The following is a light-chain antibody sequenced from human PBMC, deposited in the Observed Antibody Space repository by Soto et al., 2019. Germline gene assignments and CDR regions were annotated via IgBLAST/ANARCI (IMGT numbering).Light chain of an antibody. V-gene: IGLV2-14*01. CDR2: EVS. CDR1: SSGVGGYNY. CDR3: SSYTSSSTAYV. Sequence: QSALTQPASVSGSPGQSITISCTGTSSGVGGYNYVSWYQQHPGKAPKLMIYEVSNRPSGVSNRFSGSKSGNTASLTISGLQAEDEADYYCSSYTSSSTAYVFGTGTQLTVL. J-gene: IGLJ1*01.